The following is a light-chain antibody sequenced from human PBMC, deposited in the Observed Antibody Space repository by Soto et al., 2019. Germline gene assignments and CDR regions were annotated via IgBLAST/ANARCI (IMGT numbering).Light chain of an antibody. CDR2: GAS. V-gene: IGKV3-20*01. Sequence: EIVLTQPPGTLSLSPGERATLSCRASQSVSSSYLAWYQQKPGQAPRLLIYGASSRATGIPDRFSGSGSGTDFTLTISRLEPEDFAVYYCQQYGSSPLTFGGGTKVEI. CDR1: QSVSSSY. CDR3: QQYGSSPLT. J-gene: IGKJ4*01.